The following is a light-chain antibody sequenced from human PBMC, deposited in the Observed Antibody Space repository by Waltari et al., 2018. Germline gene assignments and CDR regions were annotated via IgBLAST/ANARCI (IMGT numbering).Light chain of an antibody. Sequence: QSALTQPASVSGSPGQSITISCTGTSSDVGGFNYVSWYQQHPGKAPKLMIYDVSNRPSGVSNRFSSSKSGNTASLVIAGLQAEDDADYYCSSYTTGSTVVFGGGTNLTVL. CDR2: DVS. J-gene: IGLJ3*02. CDR1: SSDVGGFNY. V-gene: IGLV2-14*03. CDR3: SSYTTGSTVV.